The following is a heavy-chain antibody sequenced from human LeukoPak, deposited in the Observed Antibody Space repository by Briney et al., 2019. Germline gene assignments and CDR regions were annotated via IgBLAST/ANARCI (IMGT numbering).Heavy chain of an antibody. CDR3: ARGRHCKSTSCYSYDYYGMDV. D-gene: IGHD2-2*01. CDR2: VHYNGNN. Sequence: SETLSLTCTVSGGSISRSYWSWIRQSPGKGLEWIGDVHYNGNNDYNPSLKNRVSMSVDWSEKQFSLRLSSVTAADTAVYYCARGRHCKSTSCYSYDYYGMDVWGRGTTVIVSS. J-gene: IGHJ6*02. CDR1: GGSISRSY. V-gene: IGHV4-59*01.